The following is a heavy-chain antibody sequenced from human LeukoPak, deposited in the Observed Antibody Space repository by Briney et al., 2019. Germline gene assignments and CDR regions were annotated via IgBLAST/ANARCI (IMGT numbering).Heavy chain of an antibody. CDR3: ARHPWELYYYGMDV. CDR2: IKQDGSQK. D-gene: IGHD1-26*01. Sequence: GGSLRLSCAASGFTFSSYWMSWVRQAPGKGLEWVANIKQDGSQKYYVDSVKGRFTMSRDNAKNSLYLQMNSLRAEDTAVYYCARHPWELYYYGMDVWGQGTTVSVSS. CDR1: GFTFSSYW. J-gene: IGHJ6*02. V-gene: IGHV3-7*01.